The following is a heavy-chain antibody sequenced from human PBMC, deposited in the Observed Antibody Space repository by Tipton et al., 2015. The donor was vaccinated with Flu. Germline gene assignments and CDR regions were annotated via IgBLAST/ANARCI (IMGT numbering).Heavy chain of an antibody. J-gene: IGHJ4*02. CDR1: GFTFSSFE. CDR2: ISGSGGTI. Sequence: SLRLSCAASGFTFSSFEMNWVRQAPGKGLEWVSYISGSGGTIYYADAVKGRFTISRDNAKRSLYLQMNSLGAEDTAVYYCAKDLRGPFDFWGQGTLVTVSS. D-gene: IGHD3-16*01. CDR3: AKDLRGPFDF. V-gene: IGHV3-48*03.